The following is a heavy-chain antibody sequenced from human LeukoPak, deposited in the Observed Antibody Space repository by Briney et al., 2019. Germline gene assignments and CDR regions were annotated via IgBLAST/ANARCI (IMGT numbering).Heavy chain of an antibody. J-gene: IGHJ4*02. Sequence: SVKVSCKASGGTFSSYAISWVRQAPGQGLEWMGGIIPIFGTANYAHKFQGRVTITADKSKRTDYMYLSSLSSEHPAVYYCARDLRTANYGLLLWGQGTLVTVSS. V-gene: IGHV1-69*06. CDR2: IIPIFGTA. D-gene: IGHD4/OR15-4a*01. CDR3: ARDLRTANYGLLL. CDR1: GGTFSSYA.